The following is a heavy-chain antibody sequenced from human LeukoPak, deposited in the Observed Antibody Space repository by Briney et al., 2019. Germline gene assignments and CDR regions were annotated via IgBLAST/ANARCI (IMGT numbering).Heavy chain of an antibody. CDR1: GFTFSSYW. D-gene: IGHD5-18*01. Sequence: GGSLRLSCAASGFTFSSYWMSWVRQAPGKGLEWVANINQDGSEKYYVDSVKGRFTISRDNAKNSLYLQMNSLRAEDTAVYYCAKDLDSYGLPPFFDYWGQGTLVTVSS. V-gene: IGHV3-7*01. CDR2: INQDGSEK. J-gene: IGHJ4*02. CDR3: AKDLDSYGLPPFFDY.